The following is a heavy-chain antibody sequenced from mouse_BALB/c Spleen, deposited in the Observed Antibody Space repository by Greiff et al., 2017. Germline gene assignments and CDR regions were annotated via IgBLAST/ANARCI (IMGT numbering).Heavy chain of an antibody. D-gene: IGHD2-3*01. CDR1: GYAFTNYL. J-gene: IGHJ2*01. Sequence: VQLQQSGAELVRPGTSVKVSCKASGYAFTNYLIEWVKQRPGQGLEWIGVINPGSGGTNYNEKFKGKATLTADKSSSTAYMQLSSLTSDDSAVYFCAREGMVFDYWGQGTTLTVSS. V-gene: IGHV1-54*03. CDR2: INPGSGGT. CDR3: AREGMVFDY.